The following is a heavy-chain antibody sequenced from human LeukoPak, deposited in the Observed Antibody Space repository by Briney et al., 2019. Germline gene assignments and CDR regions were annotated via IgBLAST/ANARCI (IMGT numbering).Heavy chain of an antibody. V-gene: IGHV4-4*07. J-gene: IGHJ3*01. D-gene: IGHD3-22*01. CDR2: IYTSGST. CDR3: AREDTTYYYDSSGYSHAFDV. CDR1: GGSISSYY. Sequence: SETLSLTCTVSGGSISSYYWSWIRQPAGKGLEWIGRIYTSGSTNYNPSLKSRVTMSVDTSKNQFSLKLSSVTAADTAVYYCAREDTTYYYDSSGYSHAFDVWGQGTMVTVSS.